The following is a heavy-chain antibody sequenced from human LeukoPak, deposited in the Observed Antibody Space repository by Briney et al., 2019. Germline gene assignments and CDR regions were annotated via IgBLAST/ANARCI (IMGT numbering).Heavy chain of an antibody. CDR2: ISSSSNNI. V-gene: IGHV3-21*01. D-gene: IGHD2-2*01. J-gene: IGHJ4*02. CDR1: GFTFRTYT. Sequence: GGSLRLSCAASGFTFRTYTMIWVRQAPGKGLEWVSSISSSSNNINYADSVKGRFTISRDNAMNSVHLQMNSLRVEDTAVYYCARGYQRPHYWGQGTLITVSS. CDR3: ARGYQRPHY.